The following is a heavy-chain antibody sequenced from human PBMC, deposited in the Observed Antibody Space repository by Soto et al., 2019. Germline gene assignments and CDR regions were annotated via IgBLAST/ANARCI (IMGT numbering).Heavy chain of an antibody. D-gene: IGHD2-15*01. Sequence: PGGSLRLSCAASGFTFRSYEMHWVRQAPGKGLEWLSYISSSGTIIYYADSVRGRSTISRDNAKNSLHLQVNSLRAEDTAVYFCARRIWDLEQVVAATRGAFDIWGHGTTVTVSS. CDR2: ISSSGTII. V-gene: IGHV3-48*03. CDR1: GFTFRSYE. CDR3: ARRIWDLEQVVAATRGAFDI. J-gene: IGHJ3*02.